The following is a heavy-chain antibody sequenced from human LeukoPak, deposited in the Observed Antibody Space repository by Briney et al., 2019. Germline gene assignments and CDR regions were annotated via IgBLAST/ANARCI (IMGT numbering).Heavy chain of an antibody. CDR3: AHRSAAGNYYFDY. CDR1: AVSLGTSGGG. D-gene: IGHD1-14*01. V-gene: IGHV2-5*01. CDR2: IYWNDDT. J-gene: IGHJ4*02. Sequence: ESGPTLVKPTQTLTLTCTFSAVSLGTSGGGGGWILQPPGKALVSLALIYWNDDTRYSPSLRSRLTITKDTSKNQVVLTMTNMDPGDTATYYCAHRSAAGNYYFDYWGQGTLITVSS.